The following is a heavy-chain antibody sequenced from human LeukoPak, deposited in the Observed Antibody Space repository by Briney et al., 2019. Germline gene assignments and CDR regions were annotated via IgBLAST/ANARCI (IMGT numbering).Heavy chain of an antibody. CDR2: MNPNSGNT. V-gene: IGHV1-8*01. CDR1: GYTFSSSD. D-gene: IGHD3-10*01. J-gene: IGHJ4*02. CDR3: ARGRDYYGSGSYYEFDY. Sequence: ASMKVSCKASGYTFSSSDINWVRQATGQGLEWMGWMNPNSGNTYYAQRFQGRVTMTRDTSISTAYMELSSLRSEDTAVYYCARGRDYYGSGSYYEFDYWGQGTLVTVSS.